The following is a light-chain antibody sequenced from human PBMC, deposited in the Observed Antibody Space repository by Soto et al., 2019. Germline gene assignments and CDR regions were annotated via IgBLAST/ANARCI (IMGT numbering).Light chain of an antibody. CDR2: SAS. CDR3: QQYDNWVT. Sequence: EIVMTQSPATLSVSPGERATLSCTASQSVGTNLAWYQRKAGQAPRLLIYSASARATDVPARFSGSGSGTEFTLTISSLQSEDFAFYFCQQYDNWVTFGGGTKVEIK. J-gene: IGKJ4*01. V-gene: IGKV3-15*01. CDR1: QSVGTN.